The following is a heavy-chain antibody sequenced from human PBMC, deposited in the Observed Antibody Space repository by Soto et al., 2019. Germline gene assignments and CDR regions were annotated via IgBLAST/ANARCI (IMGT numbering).Heavy chain of an antibody. CDR2: ISGHNGNT. CDR3: ARHRFNYYDDTVYYYFDY. D-gene: IGHD3-22*01. CDR1: GYSFTSYG. J-gene: IGHJ4*02. V-gene: IGHV1-18*04. Sequence: AALLKVSCKASGYSFTSYGISWVRQAPGQGPEWMGWISGHNGNTNHPQSLQGRVTMTTDTSRNTAYLELRSLRSDDTAVYYCARHRFNYYDDTVYYYFDYWGQGTLGTVSS.